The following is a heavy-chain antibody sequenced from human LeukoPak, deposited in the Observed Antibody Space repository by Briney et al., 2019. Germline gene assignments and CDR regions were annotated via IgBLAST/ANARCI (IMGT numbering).Heavy chain of an antibody. J-gene: IGHJ5*02. CDR1: GFIFSNHG. Sequence: GGSLRLSCAASGFIFSNHGMHWVRQAPGKRLEWVAVIWDDGNNKRYANSVNGRFTISRDNSKNTLYLQMNSLRVEDTAVYYCARGPYGRQNWFDPWGQGTLVTVSS. CDR3: ARGPYGRQNWFDP. CDR2: IWDDGNNK. D-gene: IGHD4-17*01. V-gene: IGHV3-33*01.